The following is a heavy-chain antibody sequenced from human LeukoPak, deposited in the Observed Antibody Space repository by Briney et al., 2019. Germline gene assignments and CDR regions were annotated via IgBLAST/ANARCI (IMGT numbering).Heavy chain of an antibody. CDR1: GFTFSNYG. J-gene: IGHJ4*02. Sequence: GGSLRLSCAASGFTFSNYGMNWVRQAPGKGLEWVSSISSSSSYIYYADSVKGRFTISRDNAKNSLYLQMNSLRAEDTAVYSCARDLSRGLFDYWGQGTLVSVSS. V-gene: IGHV3-21*01. CDR3: ARDLSRGLFDY. CDR2: ISSSSSYI.